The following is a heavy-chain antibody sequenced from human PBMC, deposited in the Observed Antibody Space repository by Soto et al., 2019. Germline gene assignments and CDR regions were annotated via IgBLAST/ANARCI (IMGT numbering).Heavy chain of an antibody. CDR2: IYWSGDE. J-gene: IGHJ3*02. CDR1: GFLLSISGVG. Sequence: SGPTLVNTTQTLTLTCSFSGFLLSISGVGVGWIRQSPGKALEWLALIYWSGDEHYRPSLKSRLSIIKDTSKHHVVLIMTDMNPVDTATYYCARALATLPVFASYIWGQGRMF. D-gene: IGHD3-3*02. CDR3: ARALATLPVFASYI. V-gene: IGHV2-5*01.